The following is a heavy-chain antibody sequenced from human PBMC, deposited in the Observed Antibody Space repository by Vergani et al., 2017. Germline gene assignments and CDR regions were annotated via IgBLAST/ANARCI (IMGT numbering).Heavy chain of an antibody. CDR3: ARERLGSGWYTYGFDP. Sequence: QVQLQQWGAGLLKPSETLSLTCAVYGVSFSGYYWSWIRQPPGKGLEWIGEINHSGSTNYNPSLKSRVTISVDTSKNQFSLKLSSVTAADTAVYYCARERLGSGWYTYGFDPWGQGTLVTVSS. J-gene: IGHJ5*02. CDR1: GVSFSGYY. CDR2: INHSGST. V-gene: IGHV4-34*01. D-gene: IGHD6-19*01.